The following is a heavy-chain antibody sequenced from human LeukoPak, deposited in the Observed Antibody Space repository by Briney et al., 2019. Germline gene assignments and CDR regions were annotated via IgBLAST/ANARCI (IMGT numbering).Heavy chain of an antibody. CDR1: GGSISSSSYY. J-gene: IGHJ5*02. V-gene: IGHV4-39*01. CDR3: ATQTERAPSHYGEKNWFDP. Sequence: SETLSLTCTVSGGSISSSSYYWGWIRQPPGKGLEWIGSIYYSGSTYYNPSLKSRVTISVDTSKNQFSLKLSSVTAADTAVYYCATQTERAPSHYGEKNWFDPWGQGTLVTVSS. CDR2: IYYSGST. D-gene: IGHD4-17*01.